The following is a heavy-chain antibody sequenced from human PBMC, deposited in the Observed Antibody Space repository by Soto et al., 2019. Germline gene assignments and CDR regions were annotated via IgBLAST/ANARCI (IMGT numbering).Heavy chain of an antibody. Sequence: DVQLVESGGGVVQPGGSLRLSCAASGLSFNIYWMHWVRQVPGKGLVWLARINSDGSHTIYVDSVKGRFTISRDNAKNTVFLQMDSLRDEDTGVYYCAGGMAGLDVWGQGTRSPSR. CDR3: AGGMAGLDV. V-gene: IGHV3-74*01. CDR1: GLSFNIYW. CDR2: INSDGSHT. J-gene: IGHJ6*02.